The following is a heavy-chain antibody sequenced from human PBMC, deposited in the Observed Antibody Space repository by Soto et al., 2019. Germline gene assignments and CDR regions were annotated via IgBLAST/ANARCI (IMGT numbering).Heavy chain of an antibody. J-gene: IGHJ4*02. CDR2: IYYSGST. D-gene: IGHD3-22*01. V-gene: IGHV4-39*01. CDR3: ARIYYDSVFDY. CDR1: GGSNSSSSYD. Sequence: SETLSLTCTVSGGSNSSSSYDWGWIRQPPGKGLEWIGSIYYSGSTYYNPSLKSRVTISVDTSKNQFSLKLSSVTAADTAVYYCARIYYDSVFDYWGQGTLVTVS.